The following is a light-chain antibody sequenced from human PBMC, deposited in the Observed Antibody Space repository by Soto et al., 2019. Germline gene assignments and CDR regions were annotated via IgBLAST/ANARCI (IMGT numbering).Light chain of an antibody. CDR3: CSYAGSYSYV. Sequence: QSALTQPRSVSGSPGQSVPISCTGTSSDVGDYKYVSWYRQHPGKAPKLIIYDVSERPSGVPDRFSGSKSGNTASLTISGLQAEDEADYYCCSYAGSYSYVFGTGTKVTVL. J-gene: IGLJ1*01. V-gene: IGLV2-11*01. CDR1: SSDVGDYKY. CDR2: DVS.